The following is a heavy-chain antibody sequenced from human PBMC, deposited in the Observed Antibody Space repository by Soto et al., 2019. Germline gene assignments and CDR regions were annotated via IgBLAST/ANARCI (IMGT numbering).Heavy chain of an antibody. CDR3: ASVYPFFGVGSFDY. CDR2: IYYSGST. Sequence: SETLSLTCTVSGGSISSYYWSWIRQPPGKGLEWIGYIYYSGSTNYNPSLKSRVTISVDTSKNQFSLKLSSVTAADTAVYYCASVYPFFGVGSFDYWGQGTLVTVSS. V-gene: IGHV4-59*01. CDR1: GGSISSYY. D-gene: IGHD3-3*01. J-gene: IGHJ4*02.